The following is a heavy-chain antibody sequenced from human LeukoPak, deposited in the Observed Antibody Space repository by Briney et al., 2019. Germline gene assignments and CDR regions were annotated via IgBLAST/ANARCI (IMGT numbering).Heavy chain of an antibody. CDR2: ISSSSSYI. CDR3: ARDRYSSGWYLGRGYFDY. CDR1: GFTFSSYS. J-gene: IGHJ4*02. D-gene: IGHD6-19*01. V-gene: IGHV3-21*01. Sequence: GGSLRLSCAASGFTFSSYSMNWVRQAPGKGLEWVSSISSSSSYIYYADSVKGRFTISRDNAKNSLYLQMNSLRAEDTAVYYCARDRYSSGWYLGRGYFDYWGQGTLVTVSS.